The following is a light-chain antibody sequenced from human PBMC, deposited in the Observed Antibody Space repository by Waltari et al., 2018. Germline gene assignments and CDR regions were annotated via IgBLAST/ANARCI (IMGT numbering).Light chain of an antibody. J-gene: IGLJ2*01. CDR3: AAWDDTLNGVL. V-gene: IGLV1-44*01. CDR1: GSNIGVRT. Sequence: QSVLTQSPSTSGTPGQTVTIFCSGSGSNIGVRTVNWYQQLPGTAPKLLIYSNNQRPSGVPDRFSGSKSGSSASLAISRLQSEDEADYYCAAWDDTLNGVLFGGGTKLTVL. CDR2: SNN.